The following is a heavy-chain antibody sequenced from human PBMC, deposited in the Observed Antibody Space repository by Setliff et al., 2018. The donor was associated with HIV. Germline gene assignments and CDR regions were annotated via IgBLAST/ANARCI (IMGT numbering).Heavy chain of an antibody. CDR3: ARGIGTRHNYYMDV. V-gene: IGHV4-39*07. Sequence: PSETLSLTCTVSGGSISSSSYYWGWIRQPPGKGLEWIGSIYYSGSTYYNPSLKSRVTMSADTSRNQLSLKLSSVTAADTAVYYCARGIGTRHNYYMDVWGIGTTVTVSS. J-gene: IGHJ6*03. CDR2: IYYSGST. CDR1: GGSISSSSYY. D-gene: IGHD2-8*01.